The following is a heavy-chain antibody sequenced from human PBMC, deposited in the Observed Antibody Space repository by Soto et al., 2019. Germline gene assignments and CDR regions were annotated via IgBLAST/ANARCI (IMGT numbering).Heavy chain of an antibody. V-gene: IGHV4-61*01. J-gene: IGHJ3*02. CDR3: ARDRSDDINAYDAFDI. CDR2: ISHTEST. CDR1: GGFVSSGSHY. D-gene: IGHD3-16*01. Sequence: PSETLSLTCTVSGGFVSSGSHYWSWIRQPPGKGLEWIAYISHTESTNYNPSLKSRVTISADMSKNQFSLRLDSVTAADTAVYYCARDRSDDINAYDAFDICGQGTMVTVSS.